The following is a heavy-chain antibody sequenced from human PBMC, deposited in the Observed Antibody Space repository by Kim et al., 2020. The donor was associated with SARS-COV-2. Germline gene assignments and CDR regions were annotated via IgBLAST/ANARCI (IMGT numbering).Heavy chain of an antibody. CDR3: AKGRHYDSSGYLDY. J-gene: IGHJ4*02. Sequence: ADSVKGRFTISRDNSKNSLYLQMNSLRTEDTALYYCAKGRHYDSSGYLDYWGQGTLVTVSS. D-gene: IGHD3-22*01. V-gene: IGHV3-43*01.